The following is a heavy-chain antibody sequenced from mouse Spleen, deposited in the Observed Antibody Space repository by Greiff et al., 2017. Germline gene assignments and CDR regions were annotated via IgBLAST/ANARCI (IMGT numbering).Heavy chain of an antibody. CDR3: AGTANWYFDV. J-gene: IGHJ1*03. V-gene: IGHV1-52*01. D-gene: IGHD1-2*01. CDR2: IDPSDSET. Sequence: QVQLKQSGAELVRPGSSVKLSCKASGYTFTSYWMHWVKQRPIQGLEWIGNIDPSDSETHYNQKFKDKATLTVDKSSSTAYMQLSSLTSEDSAVYYCAGTANWYFDVWGTGTTVTVSS. CDR1: GYTFTSYW.